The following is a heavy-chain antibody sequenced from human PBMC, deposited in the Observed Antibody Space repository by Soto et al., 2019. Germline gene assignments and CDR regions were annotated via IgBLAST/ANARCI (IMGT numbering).Heavy chain of an antibody. D-gene: IGHD6-13*01. Sequence: KSSETLSLTCIVSGGSISEKYWNWVRQPPGKGLEWIGRIFANGHTDYNPSLKSRVTMSVDASKNQFSLRLTSMTAADAAAYYCVASLAASGLNWLDPWGRGTLVTVSS. CDR1: GGSISEKY. V-gene: IGHV4-4*07. J-gene: IGHJ5*02. CDR3: VASLAASGLNWLDP. CDR2: IFANGHT.